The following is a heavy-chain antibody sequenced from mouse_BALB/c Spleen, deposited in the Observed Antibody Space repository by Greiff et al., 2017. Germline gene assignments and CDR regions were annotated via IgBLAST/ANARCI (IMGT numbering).Heavy chain of an antibody. V-gene: IGHV5-12-1*01. J-gene: IGHJ4*01. Sequence: EVQLVESGGGLVKPGGSLKLSCAASGFAFSSYDMSWVRQTPEKRLEWVAYISSGGGSTYYPDTVKGRFTISRDNAKNTLYLQMSSLKSEDTAMYYCAREDGYYGAMDYWGQGTSVTVSS. CDR1: GFAFSSYD. CDR2: ISSGGGST. CDR3: AREDGYYGAMDY. D-gene: IGHD2-3*01.